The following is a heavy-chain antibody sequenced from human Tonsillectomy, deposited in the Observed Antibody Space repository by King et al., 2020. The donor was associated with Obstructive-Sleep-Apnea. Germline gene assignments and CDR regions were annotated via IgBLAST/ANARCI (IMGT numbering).Heavy chain of an antibody. CDR2: IIPILGIA. J-gene: IGHJ4*02. CDR1: GGTFSSYA. CDR3: ARDSTVTTGSGDY. D-gene: IGHD4-17*01. V-gene: IGHV1-69*04. Sequence: QLVQSGAEVKKLGSSVKVSCKASGGTFSSYAISWVRQAPGQGLEWMGRIIPILGIANYAQKFQGRVTITADKSTSTAYMELSSLRSEDTAVYYCARDSTVTTGSGDYWGQGTLVTVSS.